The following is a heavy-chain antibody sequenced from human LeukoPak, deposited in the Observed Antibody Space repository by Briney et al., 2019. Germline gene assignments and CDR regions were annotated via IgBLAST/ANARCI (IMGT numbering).Heavy chain of an antibody. CDR2: IWYDGSNK. D-gene: IGHD6-6*01. CDR1: GFAFSTYG. CDR3: ARALSTAARTTQFDY. Sequence: GRSLRLSCAASGFAFSTYGMHWVRQAPGKGLEWVAVIWYDGSNKYYADSVKGRFTISRDNSKNTLYLQMNSLRAEDTAVYCCARALSTAARTTQFDYWGQGTLVTVSS. V-gene: IGHV3-33*01. J-gene: IGHJ4*02.